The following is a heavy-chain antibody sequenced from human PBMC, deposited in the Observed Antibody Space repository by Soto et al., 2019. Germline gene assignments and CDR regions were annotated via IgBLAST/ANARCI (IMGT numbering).Heavy chain of an antibody. D-gene: IGHD6-19*01. Sequence: ASVKVSCKASGYTFTSYDINWVRQATGQGLEWMGWMNPNSGNTGYAQKFQGRVTMTRNTSISTAYMELSSLRSEDTAVYYCARDLRSSGRYYFDYWGQGTLVTVAS. CDR3: ARDLRSSGRYYFDY. CDR1: GYTFTSYD. CDR2: MNPNSGNT. J-gene: IGHJ4*02. V-gene: IGHV1-8*01.